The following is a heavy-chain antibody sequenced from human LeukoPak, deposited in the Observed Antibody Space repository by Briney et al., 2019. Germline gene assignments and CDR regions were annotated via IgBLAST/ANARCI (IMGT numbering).Heavy chain of an antibody. V-gene: IGHV5-51*01. J-gene: IGHJ4*02. CDR3: ARQKWELQSYFDY. CDR2: IYPGDSNT. D-gene: IGHD1-26*01. CDR1: GYSFTSYW. Sequence: GESLEISCKGSGYSFTSYWIGWVRQMPGKGLEWMGIIYPGDSNTRYSPSFQGQVTISADKSISTAYLQWSSLKASDTAIYYCARQKWELQSYFDYWGQGTLVTVSS.